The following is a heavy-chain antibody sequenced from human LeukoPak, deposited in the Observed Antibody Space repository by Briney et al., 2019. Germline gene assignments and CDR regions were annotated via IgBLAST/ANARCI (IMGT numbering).Heavy chain of an antibody. CDR3: ARAPAYCGGDCPFDY. CDR2: IYYSGST. V-gene: IGHV4-59*01. Sequence: SETLSLTCTVSGGPISSYYWSWIRQPPGKGLEWIGYIYYSGSTNYNPSLKSRVTISVDTSKNQFSLKLSSVTAADTAVYYCARAPAYCGGDCPFDYWGQGTLVTVSS. D-gene: IGHD2-21*02. CDR1: GGPISSYY. J-gene: IGHJ4*02.